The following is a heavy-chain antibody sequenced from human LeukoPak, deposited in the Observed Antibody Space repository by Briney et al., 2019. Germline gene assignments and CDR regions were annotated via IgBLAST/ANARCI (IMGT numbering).Heavy chain of an antibody. V-gene: IGHV1-69*13. Sequence: ASVKVSCKASACTFSSYAISWVRQAPGQGLEWMGVTIPIFGTANSAHTFQGRVTITADQSTRTVYMELSSLKSEDTAVYYCARSERRRRVAGYQPWGAFDIWGQGTMVTVSS. CDR2: TIPIFGTA. CDR3: ARSERRRRVAGYQPWGAFDI. CDR1: ACTFSSYA. J-gene: IGHJ3*02. D-gene: IGHD2-15*01.